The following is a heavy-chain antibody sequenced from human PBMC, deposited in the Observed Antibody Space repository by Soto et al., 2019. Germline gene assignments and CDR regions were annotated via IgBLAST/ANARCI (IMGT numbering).Heavy chain of an antibody. CDR2: ISYDGNNK. V-gene: IGHV3-30-3*01. D-gene: IGHD2-15*01. CDR3: ARAGGDGGSCYTLVGLRYGMDV. J-gene: IGHJ6*02. CDR1: GFILSTYA. Sequence: QVQLVESGGGVVQPGRSLRLSCAASGFILSTYAMYWVRQAPGKGLEWVAVISYDGNNKYYADSVKGRFTISRDNSKNTLYLQMYSLRDEDTAVYYCARAGGDGGSCYTLVGLRYGMDVWGQGTTVTVSS.